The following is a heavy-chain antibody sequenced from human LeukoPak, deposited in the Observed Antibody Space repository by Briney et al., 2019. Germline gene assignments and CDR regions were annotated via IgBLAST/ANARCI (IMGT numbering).Heavy chain of an antibody. CDR3: ARLADATC. V-gene: IGHV5-51*01. CDR1: GDNFSSFW. J-gene: IGHJ4*02. CDR2: IYPGDADT. D-gene: IGHD1-26*01. Sequence: GESLKIFCKGSGDNFSSFWIAWVGQMPGKGLEWMGSIYPGDADTRYSPYFQGRVTISADKSIATAYLQRSSLKASDTGMYFCARLADATCWGQGTPVIVSS.